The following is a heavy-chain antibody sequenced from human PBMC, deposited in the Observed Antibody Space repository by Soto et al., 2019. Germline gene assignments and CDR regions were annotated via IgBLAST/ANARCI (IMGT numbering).Heavy chain of an antibody. CDR3: AGVTWFRAMDV. D-gene: IGHD3-10*01. CDR1: GDSVSSDSAA. Sequence: PSQTRSLPCAISGDSVSSDSAAWNLIRQSPSRGLEWLGRTYYRSKWNNDYGLSVKSRITINPDTSKNQFSLHLHSVTPEDTAVYYCAGVTWFRAMDVWGQGTPVTVSS. CDR2: TYYRSKWNN. V-gene: IGHV6-1*01. J-gene: IGHJ6*02.